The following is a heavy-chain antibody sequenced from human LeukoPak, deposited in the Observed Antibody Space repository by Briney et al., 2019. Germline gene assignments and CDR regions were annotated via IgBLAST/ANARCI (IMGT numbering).Heavy chain of an antibody. Sequence: ASVKVSCKASGYTFTSYGIIWVRQAPGQGLEWMGWISAYNGNTNYAQKLQGRVTMTTDTSTSTAYMELRSLRSDDTAVYYCAVYSGSYGWFDPWGQGTLVTVSS. V-gene: IGHV1-18*01. J-gene: IGHJ5*02. D-gene: IGHD1-26*01. CDR1: GYTFTSYG. CDR3: AVYSGSYGWFDP. CDR2: ISAYNGNT.